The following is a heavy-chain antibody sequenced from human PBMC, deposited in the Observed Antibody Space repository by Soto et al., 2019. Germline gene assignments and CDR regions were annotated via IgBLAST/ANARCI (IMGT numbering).Heavy chain of an antibody. J-gene: IGHJ6*02. Sequence: SETLSLTCTVSNGSVSSGTYSWSWVRQPPGKGLEWIGYIYYSGTTYYTPSLKSRLTMSMDRANDHFSLNLTSVTAADTAVYFCARGHYYYGMDVWGQGTTVTVSS. CDR1: NGSVSSGTYS. CDR3: ARGHYYYGMDV. V-gene: IGHV4-30-2*01. CDR2: IYYSGTT.